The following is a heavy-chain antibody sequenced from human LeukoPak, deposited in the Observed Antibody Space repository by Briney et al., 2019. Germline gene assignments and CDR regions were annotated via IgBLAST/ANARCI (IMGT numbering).Heavy chain of an antibody. J-gene: IGHJ4*02. Sequence: SETLSLTCAVSGASIGSTTYYWGWIRQPPGKGLEWIGSIHYSGSTYYNPSLKSRVSISVDTSKNHFSLRLSSVTAADTAVYYCASDTSAVVRFDYWGQGTLVIVSS. CDR3: ASDTSAVVRFDY. V-gene: IGHV4-39*02. CDR2: IHYSGST. D-gene: IGHD4-23*01. CDR1: GASIGSTTYY.